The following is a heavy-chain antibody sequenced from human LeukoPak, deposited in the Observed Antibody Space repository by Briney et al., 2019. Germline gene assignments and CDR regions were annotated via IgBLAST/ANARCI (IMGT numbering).Heavy chain of an antibody. CDR2: MNPSGGNT. J-gene: IGHJ6*02. Sequence: GASVKVSCKASGYTFTSYGISWVRQATGLGLEWMGWMNPSGGNTGFAQKFLGRVTMTRDTSIRTAYMELSNLRSEDTAVYYCARGCSGGSCNGMDVWGQGTTVTVSS. CDR1: GYTFTSYG. V-gene: IGHV1-8*02. D-gene: IGHD2-15*01. CDR3: ARGCSGGSCNGMDV.